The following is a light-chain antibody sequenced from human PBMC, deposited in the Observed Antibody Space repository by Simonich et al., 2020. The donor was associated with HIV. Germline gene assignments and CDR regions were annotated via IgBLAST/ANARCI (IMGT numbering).Light chain of an antibody. J-gene: IGLJ1*01. CDR1: SGSIANNY. Sequence: NFMLTQPHSVSGSPGKTVTISCTRSSGSIANNYVQWYQQRPGSAPTTVIFEDNQRPSGVPDRFFGSIDSSSNSASLTISGLKTEDEADYYCQSYDSSTLYVFGTGTKVTVL. CDR3: QSYDSSTLYV. CDR2: EDN. V-gene: IGLV6-57*03.